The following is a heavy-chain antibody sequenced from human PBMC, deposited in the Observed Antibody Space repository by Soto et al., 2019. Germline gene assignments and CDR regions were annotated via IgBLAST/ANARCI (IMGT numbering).Heavy chain of an antibody. J-gene: IGHJ5*02. CDR2: IILALGTP. D-gene: IGHD2-8*01. V-gene: IGHV1-69*01. CDR3: CRYFTNTKCRGGYDLDL. Sequence: QVLLVQSGAEMKQPGSSVSVSCRASGDSFTNYAFTWVRQAPGQGPEWLGGIILALGTPHYSQSFQGRLTITADGSASTVYMELGGRRLGVTAGYYCCRYFTNTKCRGGYDLDLWGQGNLLTVSS. CDR1: GDSFTNYA.